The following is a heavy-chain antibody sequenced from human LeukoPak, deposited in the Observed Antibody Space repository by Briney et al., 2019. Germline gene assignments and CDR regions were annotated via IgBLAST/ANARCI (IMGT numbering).Heavy chain of an antibody. Sequence: PSETLSLTCTVSGGSISSYYWSWIRQPPGKGLEWIGYIYYSGSTNYNPSLKSRVTISVDTSKNQFSLKLSSVTAADPAVYYCARGGSGYSPPFDYWGQGTLVTVSS. V-gene: IGHV4-59*01. CDR3: ARGGSGYSPPFDY. CDR2: IYYSGST. CDR1: GGSISSYY. D-gene: IGHD3-3*01. J-gene: IGHJ4*02.